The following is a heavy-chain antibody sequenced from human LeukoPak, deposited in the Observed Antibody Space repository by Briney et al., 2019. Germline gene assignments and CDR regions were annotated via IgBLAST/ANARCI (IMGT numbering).Heavy chain of an antibody. CDR3: AKAAEPHYYDSSGYVSY. CDR2: ISGSGGST. J-gene: IGHJ4*02. D-gene: IGHD3-22*01. V-gene: IGHV3-23*01. CDR1: GFTFNSYA. Sequence: PGGSLRLSCAASGFTFNSYAMSWVRQAPGKGLEWVSGISGSGGSTYYADSVKGRFTISRDNSKNTLYLQMNSLRAEDTAVYYCAKAAEPHYYDSSGYVSYWGQGTLVTVSS.